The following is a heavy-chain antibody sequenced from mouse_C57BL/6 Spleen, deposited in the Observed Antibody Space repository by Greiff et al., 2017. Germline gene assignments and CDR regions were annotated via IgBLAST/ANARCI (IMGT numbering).Heavy chain of an antibody. D-gene: IGHD2-4*01. V-gene: IGHV1-69*01. CDR2: IDPSDSYT. CDR3: ARRVYDYDGYYFDY. Sequence: VQLQQSGAELVMPGASVKLSCKASGYTFTSYWMHWVKQRPGQGLEWIGEIDPSDSYTNYTQKFKGKSTLTVDKSSSTAYMQLSSLTSEDSAVYYCARRVYDYDGYYFDYWGQGTTLTVAS. J-gene: IGHJ2*01. CDR1: GYTFTSYW.